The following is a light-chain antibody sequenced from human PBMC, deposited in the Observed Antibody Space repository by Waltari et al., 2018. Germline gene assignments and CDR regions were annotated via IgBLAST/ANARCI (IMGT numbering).Light chain of an antibody. V-gene: IGLV2-23*02. J-gene: IGLJ2*01. CDR2: EVS. CDR3: CSYAGSSIVV. CDR1: SSDVGSYNL. Sequence: QSALTQPASVSGSPGQSITISCTGTSSDVGSYNLVSWYQQHPGKVPKLMIYEVSKRPSGVCNRFSGSKSGNTASLTISGLQAEDEADYYCCSYAGSSIVVFGGGTKLTVL.